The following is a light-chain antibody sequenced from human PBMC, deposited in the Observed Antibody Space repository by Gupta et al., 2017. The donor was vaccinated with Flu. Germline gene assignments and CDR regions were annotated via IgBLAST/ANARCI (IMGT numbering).Light chain of an antibody. Sequence: DIQMTQSPSSLSASVGDRVTITCRASQSISSYLNWYQQKPGKAPKLLIYAASSLQRGVPSRFSGSGSGTDFTLTISRLQPEDFATYYCQQSYSNPITFGQGTQVEIK. CDR3: QQSYSNPIT. V-gene: IGKV1-39*01. CDR1: QSISSY. J-gene: IGKJ5*01. CDR2: AAS.